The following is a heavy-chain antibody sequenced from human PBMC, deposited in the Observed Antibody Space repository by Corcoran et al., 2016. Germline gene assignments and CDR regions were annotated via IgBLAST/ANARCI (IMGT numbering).Heavy chain of an antibody. CDR2: INPNSGGT. D-gene: IGHD3-10*01. CDR1: GYTFTGYY. Sequence: QVQLVQYGAEVKKPGASVKVSCKASGYTFTGYYMPWVRQAPGQGLEWMGWINPNSGGTNYAQKVQGRVTMTRDPTISTADMERSRLRSDDTAVYYCARVSGAGPEGSGIDYWGQGTLVTVSS. CDR3: ARVSGAGPEGSGIDY. J-gene: IGHJ4*02. V-gene: IGHV1-2*02.